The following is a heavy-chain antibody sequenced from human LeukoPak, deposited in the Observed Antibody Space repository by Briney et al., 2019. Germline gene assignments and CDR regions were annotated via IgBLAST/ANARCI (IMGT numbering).Heavy chain of an antibody. Sequence: PSETLSLTCTVSGGSISSYYWSWIRQPAGKGLEWIGRIYTSGSTNYNPSLKSRVAMSVDTSKNQFSLKLSSVTAADTAVYYCARDGSSTSKVAYYYYMDVWGKGTTVTVSS. CDR1: GGSISSYY. V-gene: IGHV4-4*07. D-gene: IGHD2-2*01. CDR3: ARDGSSTSKVAYYYYMDV. CDR2: IYTSGST. J-gene: IGHJ6*03.